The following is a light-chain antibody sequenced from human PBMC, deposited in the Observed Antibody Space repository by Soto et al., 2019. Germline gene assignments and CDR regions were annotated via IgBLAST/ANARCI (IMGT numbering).Light chain of an antibody. CDR3: CSYTSLSTVV. J-gene: IGLJ2*01. CDR2: AVS. Sequence: QSVLTQPASVSGTPGQSITISCTGTSSNVGGYNHVSWYQHSPGKAPKLILFAVSDRPSGVSHRFSGSKSGNTASLTISGLQAEDEADYYCCSYTSLSTVVFGGGTKLTVL. V-gene: IGLV2-14*01. CDR1: SSNVGGYNH.